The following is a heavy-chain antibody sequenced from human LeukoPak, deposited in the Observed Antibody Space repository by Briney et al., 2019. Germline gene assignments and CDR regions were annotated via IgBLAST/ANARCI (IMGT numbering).Heavy chain of an antibody. CDR3: ARGDVVATALDP. J-gene: IGHJ5*02. V-gene: IGHV4-59*08. Sequence: PSDTLSLTCTVSGGSISTYYWNWIRQPPGKGLEWIGYIYYSGSTKYNPSLKTRFTISVDTSKNQFSLKLSSVNAADTAVYYCARGDVVATALDPWGQGTLVTVSS. CDR2: IYYSGST. D-gene: IGHD5-12*01. CDR1: GGSISTYY.